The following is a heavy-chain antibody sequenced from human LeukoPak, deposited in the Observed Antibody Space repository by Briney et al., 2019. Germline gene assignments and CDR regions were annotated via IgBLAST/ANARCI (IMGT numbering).Heavy chain of an antibody. D-gene: IGHD2-21*01. J-gene: IGHJ4*02. Sequence: GGSLRLSCAASGFTVSSYWMHWVRQAPGKGVVWVSRINRDGSRIDHADSVRGRFTISRDNAKNTLYLQMNSLGVEDTAVYYCVRDFVGPDEYWGQGTQVTVSS. CDR1: GFTVSSYW. V-gene: IGHV3-74*01. CDR3: VRDFVGPDEY. CDR2: INRDGSRI.